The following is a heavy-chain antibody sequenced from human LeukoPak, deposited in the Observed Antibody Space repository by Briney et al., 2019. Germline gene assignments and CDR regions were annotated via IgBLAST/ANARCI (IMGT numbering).Heavy chain of an antibody. D-gene: IGHD6-13*01. CDR3: ARMNTHKGYSSSWYHDAFDI. V-gene: IGHV3-48*01. CDR1: GFTFSSYS. CDR2: ISSSSSTI. Sequence: GGSLRLSCAASGFTFSSYSMNWVRQAPGKGREWVSYISSSSSTIYYADSGKGRFTISRDNAKNSLYLQMHSLRAEDTAVHYCARMNTHKGYSSSWYHDAFDIWGQGTMVTVSS. J-gene: IGHJ3*02.